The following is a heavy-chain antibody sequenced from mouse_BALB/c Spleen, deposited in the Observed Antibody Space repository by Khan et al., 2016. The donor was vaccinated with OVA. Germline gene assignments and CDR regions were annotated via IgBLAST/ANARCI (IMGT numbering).Heavy chain of an antibody. CDR2: IWSDGST. V-gene: IGHV2-6*02. CDR1: GFSLTSYG. Sequence: VQLKESGPGLVAPSQSLSITCTVSGFSLTSYGVHWVRQPPGKGLEWLVVIWSDGSTTYNSALKSRLSIITDNSKSQVLLILNSLQTDDTAMYYCARGGFYAMDYWGQGTSVTVSS. J-gene: IGHJ4*01. CDR3: ARGGFYAMDY.